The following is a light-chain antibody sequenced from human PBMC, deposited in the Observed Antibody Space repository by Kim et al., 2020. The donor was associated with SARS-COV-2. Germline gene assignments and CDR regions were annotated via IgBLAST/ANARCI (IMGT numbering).Light chain of an antibody. CDR3: QAWDSSTVL. CDR1: TLGNKN. V-gene: IGLV3-1*01. Sequence: VSPGQTASISCSGDTLGNKNPSWYQQKPGQSPVLVIYQGSKRPSGIPERFSGSKSGITATLTISGTQPVDEADYYCQAWDSSTVLFGGGTQLTVL. CDR2: QGS. J-gene: IGLJ2*01.